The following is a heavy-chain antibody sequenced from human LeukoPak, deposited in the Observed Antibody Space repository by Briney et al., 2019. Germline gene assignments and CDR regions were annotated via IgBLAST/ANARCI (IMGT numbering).Heavy chain of an antibody. CDR3: ARDKLTEYYYDSSGYYFDP. V-gene: IGHV1-18*04. CDR2: ISAYNGNT. Sequence: ASVKVSCKASGYTFIDYWIHWVRQAPGQGLEWMGWISAYNGNTNYAQKLQGRVTITADKSTSTAYMELSSLRSEDTAVYYCARDKLTEYYYDSSGYYFDPWGQGTLVTVSS. D-gene: IGHD3-22*01. J-gene: IGHJ5*02. CDR1: GYTFIDYW.